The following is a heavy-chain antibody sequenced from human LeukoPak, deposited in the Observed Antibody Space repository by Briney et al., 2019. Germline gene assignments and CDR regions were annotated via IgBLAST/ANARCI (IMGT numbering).Heavy chain of an antibody. V-gene: IGHV3-23*01. CDR1: GFTFSSYA. D-gene: IGHD1-26*01. J-gene: IGHJ4*02. CDR3: ARDRVGATKNYFDY. Sequence: GGSLRLSCAASGFTFSSYAMSWVRQAPGKGLEWVSAISGSGGSTYYADSVKGRFTISRDNAKNSLYLQMNSLRAEDTAVYYCARDRVGATKNYFDYWGQGTLVTVSS. CDR2: ISGSGGST.